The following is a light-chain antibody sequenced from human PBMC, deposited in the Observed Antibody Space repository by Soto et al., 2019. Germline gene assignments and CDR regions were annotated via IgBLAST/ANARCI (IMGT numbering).Light chain of an antibody. Sequence: QSALTQPPSASGSPGQSVTISCTGTSSDVGDYNYVSWYQQHPGKAPKLMIYEVSKRPSGVPDRFSGSKSGNTASLTVSGLQAEDAADYYCSSYAGSNRVFGGGTKLTVL. CDR3: SSYAGSNRV. CDR2: EVS. J-gene: IGLJ2*01. CDR1: SSDVGDYNY. V-gene: IGLV2-8*01.